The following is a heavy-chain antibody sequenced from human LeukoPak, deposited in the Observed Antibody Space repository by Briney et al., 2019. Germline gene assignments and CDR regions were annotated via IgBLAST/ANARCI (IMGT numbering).Heavy chain of an antibody. D-gene: IGHD2/OR15-2a*01. CDR3: ARGKLFYWYFDL. CDR1: GYSISSGYY. J-gene: IGHJ2*01. V-gene: IGHV4-38-2*01. CDR2: IYHSGST. Sequence: SETLSLTCAVSGYSISSGYYRGWIRQPPGKGLEWIGSIYHSGSTYYNPSLKSRVTISVDTSKNQFSLKLSSVTGADTAVYYCARGKLFYWYFDLWGRGTLVTVSS.